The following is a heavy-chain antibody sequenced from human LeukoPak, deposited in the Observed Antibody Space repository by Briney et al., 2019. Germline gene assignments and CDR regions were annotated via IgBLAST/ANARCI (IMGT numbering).Heavy chain of an antibody. V-gene: IGHV4-39*01. CDR2: IDYKHNR. Sequence: AETLSLSCTVSGVSISRRSFFWGWIRQPPGKGLEWIGRIDYKHNRHYKPSPKSRVSISINTSKNKYSLRLTSVGAADTAVYFCARHDEWFGDLSILFDHWGQGAQVTVSS. CDR1: GVSISRRSFF. J-gene: IGHJ4*02. CDR3: ARHDEWFGDLSILFDH. D-gene: IGHD3-10*01.